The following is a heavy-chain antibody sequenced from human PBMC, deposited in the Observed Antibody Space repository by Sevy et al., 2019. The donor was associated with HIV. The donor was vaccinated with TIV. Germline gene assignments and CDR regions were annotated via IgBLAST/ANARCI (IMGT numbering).Heavy chain of an antibody. D-gene: IGHD3-3*01. V-gene: IGHV3-7*01. CDR2: IKKDGSVK. Sequence: GGSLRLSCAASGFTFSSYWMSWVRQAPGKGLEWVADIKKDGSVKLYADAVKGRFTISRDNAANSVDLQMKSLRAEDTAVYFCARWRGAQSEFDYWGQGTRVTVSS. CDR1: GFTFSSYW. CDR3: ARWRGAQSEFDY. J-gene: IGHJ4*02.